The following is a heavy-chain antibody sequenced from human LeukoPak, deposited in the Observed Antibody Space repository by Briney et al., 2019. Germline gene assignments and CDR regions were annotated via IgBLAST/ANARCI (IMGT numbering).Heavy chain of an antibody. CDR1: GGSISSYY. V-gene: IGHV4-59*01. CDR3: ARALGYYDFWSGSSSPSNWFDP. CDR2: IYYSGST. J-gene: IGHJ5*02. D-gene: IGHD3-3*01. Sequence: PSETLSLTCTVSGGSISSYYWSWIRQPPGKGLEWIGYIYYSGSTNYNPSLKSRVTISVDTSKNQFSLKLSSVTAADTAVYYCARALGYYDFWSGSSSPSNWFDPWGQGTLVTVSS.